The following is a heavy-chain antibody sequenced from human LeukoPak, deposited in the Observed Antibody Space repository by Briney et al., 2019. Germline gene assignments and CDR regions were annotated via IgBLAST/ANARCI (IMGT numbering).Heavy chain of an antibody. V-gene: IGHV4-34*01. CDR1: GGSFSAYN. CDR2: VTPSGST. J-gene: IGHJ5*02. D-gene: IGHD6-13*01. CDR3: AGGSGSCYPS. Sequence: SETLSLTCAVYGGSFSAYNWSWVRQPPGKGLEWIGEVTPSGSTNYNPSPKSRATISVDTSKNQFSLSLKSLTAADGAVYYCAGGSGSCYPSWGRGTRVTVSS.